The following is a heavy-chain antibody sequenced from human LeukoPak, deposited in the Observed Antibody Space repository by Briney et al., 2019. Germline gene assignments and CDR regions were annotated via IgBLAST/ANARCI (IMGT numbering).Heavy chain of an antibody. V-gene: IGHV3-30*04. CDR1: GFTFSSYA. Sequence: PGGSLRLSCAASGFTFSSYAMHWVRQAPGKGLEWVAVISYDGSNKYYADSVKGRFTISRDNSKNTLYLQMNSLRAEDTAVYYCASEMIFGSFDYWGQGTLVTVSS. J-gene: IGHJ4*02. D-gene: IGHD3/OR15-3a*01. CDR2: ISYDGSNK. CDR3: ASEMIFGSFDY.